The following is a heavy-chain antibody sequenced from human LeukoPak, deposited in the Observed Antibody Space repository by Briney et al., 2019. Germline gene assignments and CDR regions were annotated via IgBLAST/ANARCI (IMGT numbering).Heavy chain of an antibody. J-gene: IGHJ3*02. V-gene: IGHV1-24*01. CDR2: FDPEDGET. CDR3: AKDEKGYYHDTSGYPDAFDI. Sequence: GASVKVSCKVSGYTLTELSMHWVRQAPGKGLEWMGGFDPEDGETIYAQKFQGRVTMTEDTSTDTAYMELSSLRSEDTAVYYCAKDEKGYYHDTSGYPDAFDIWGQGTMVTVSS. D-gene: IGHD3-22*01. CDR1: GYTLTELS.